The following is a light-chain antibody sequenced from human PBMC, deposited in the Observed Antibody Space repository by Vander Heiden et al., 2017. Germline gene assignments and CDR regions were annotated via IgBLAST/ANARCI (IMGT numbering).Light chain of an antibody. CDR3: QQYNSYSPWT. CDR2: DAS. J-gene: IGKJ1*01. Sequence: DIQMTQSPSTLSASVGDRVTITCRASQSISSWLAWYQQKPGKAPKLLIYDASSLESGVPSRFRGSGSGTEFTLTISSLQPDDFATYYCQQYNSYSPWTSGQGTKVEIK. CDR1: QSISSW. V-gene: IGKV1-5*01.